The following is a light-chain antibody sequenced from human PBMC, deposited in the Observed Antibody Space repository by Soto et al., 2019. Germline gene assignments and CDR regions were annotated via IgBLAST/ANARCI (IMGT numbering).Light chain of an antibody. CDR2: NAS. J-gene: IGKJ4*01. CDR1: QTISTW. V-gene: IGKV1-5*01. Sequence: DIQMTQSPSTLSASVGDRVTSTGRASQTISTWLAWYQQKPGKAPKLLIYNASSLENGVPSRFSGSGSGTEFTLTISSLQPDDFAVYFCQHYGSSLTFGGGTKVDIK. CDR3: QHYGSSLT.